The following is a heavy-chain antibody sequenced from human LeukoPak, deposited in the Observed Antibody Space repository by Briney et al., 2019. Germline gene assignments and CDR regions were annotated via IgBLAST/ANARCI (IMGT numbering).Heavy chain of an antibody. CDR3: ARAGDYRFDY. CDR2: INTDGSRT. CDR1: GFTFRSYW. V-gene: IGHV3-74*01. Sequence: GGSLRLSCAASGFTFRSYWIHWVRQAPGKGLVWVSRINTDGSRTTYADSVKGRFTISRDNAKNTVYLQMNSLGAEDTSVYYCARAGDYRFDYWGQGTLVTVSS. D-gene: IGHD3-16*01. J-gene: IGHJ4*02.